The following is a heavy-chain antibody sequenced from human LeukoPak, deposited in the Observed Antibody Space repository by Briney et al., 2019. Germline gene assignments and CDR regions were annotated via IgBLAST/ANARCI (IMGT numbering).Heavy chain of an antibody. V-gene: IGHV3-23*01. CDR1: GFTFSSYA. J-gene: IGHJ4*02. Sequence: GGSLRLSCTASGFTFSSYAMSWVRQAPGVGLEWVSAISGGGGSTWYVDSVKGRFTISRDNSKNTLYMQTNSLRAEDTAVYYCAKDSYDSSGSRYDFWGQGTLVTVSS. D-gene: IGHD3-22*01. CDR2: ISGGGGST. CDR3: AKDSYDSSGSRYDF.